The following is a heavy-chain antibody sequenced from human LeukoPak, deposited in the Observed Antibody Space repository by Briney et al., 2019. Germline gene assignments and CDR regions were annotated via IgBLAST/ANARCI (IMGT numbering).Heavy chain of an antibody. CDR2: IIPIFGIA. V-gene: IGHV1-69*04. Sequence: GSSVKVSCKASGGTFSSYAISWVRQAPGQGLEWMGRIIPIFGIANYAQKFQGRVTITADKSTSTAYMELSSLRSEDTAVYYCTRGSDTAMVPDWYFDLWGRGTLVTVSS. CDR3: TRGSDTAMVPDWYFDL. CDR1: GGTFSSYA. J-gene: IGHJ2*01. D-gene: IGHD5-18*01.